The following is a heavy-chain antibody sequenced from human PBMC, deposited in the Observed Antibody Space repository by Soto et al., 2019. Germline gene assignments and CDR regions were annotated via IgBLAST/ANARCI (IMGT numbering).Heavy chain of an antibody. D-gene: IGHD4-17*01. CDR3: ATTVIIPDLVDS. CDR2: ISAYNYKT. Sequence: ASVKVSCKSSGYTFTSYGLTWVRQAPGQGLEWMGWISAYNYKTMYAQKFQDSVTMTIDITTTTAYLDLKSLTSGDTAVYYCATTVIIPDLVDSWGQGTPVTVSS. CDR1: GYTFTSYG. V-gene: IGHV1-18*01. J-gene: IGHJ4*02.